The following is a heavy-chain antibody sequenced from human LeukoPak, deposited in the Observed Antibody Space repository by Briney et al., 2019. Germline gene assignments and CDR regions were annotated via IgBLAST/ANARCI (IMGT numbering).Heavy chain of an antibody. D-gene: IGHD6-19*01. J-gene: IGHJ4*02. CDR2: IYYSGST. Sequence: KPSETLSLTCTVSGGSISSYFWSWIRQPPGKGLEWIGYIYYSGSTNYNPSLKSRLTISVDTSKSQFSLKLSSVTAADTAVYYCARADSGWYSLGYWGQGTLVTVSS. V-gene: IGHV4-59*01. CDR3: ARADSGWYSLGY. CDR1: GGSISSYF.